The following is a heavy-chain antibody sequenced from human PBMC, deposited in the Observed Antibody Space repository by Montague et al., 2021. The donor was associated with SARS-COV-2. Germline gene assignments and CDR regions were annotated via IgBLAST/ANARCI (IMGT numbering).Heavy chain of an antibody. V-gene: IGHV4-61*01. D-gene: IGHD3-9*01. CDR1: GGSVSSGSYY. CDR2: IYYSGST. CDR3: ARDRGQTYYDILTGRALSVDFANGMDV. Sequence: SETLSLTCTVSGGSVSSGSYYWSWIRQPPGKGLEWIGYIYYSGSTNYKPSLKSRVTISVDTSKNQFSLKLSSVTAADTAVYYCARDRGQTYYDILTGRALSVDFANGMDVWGQGTTVTVSS. J-gene: IGHJ6*02.